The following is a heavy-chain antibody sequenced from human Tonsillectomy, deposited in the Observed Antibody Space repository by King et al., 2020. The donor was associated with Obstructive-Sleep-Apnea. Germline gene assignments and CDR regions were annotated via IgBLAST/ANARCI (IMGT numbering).Heavy chain of an antibody. J-gene: IGHJ4*02. Sequence: QLVESGPEVKKPGTSVKVSCKASGFTFTSSAMQWVRQARGQRLEWIGWIVVGSGTTNYAQKFQERVTITRDMSTSTAYMELSSLRSEDTAVYYCAADPLNSGGYSSDYWGQGTLVTVSS. CDR2: IVVGSGTT. D-gene: IGHD1-26*01. V-gene: IGHV1-58*02. CDR3: AADPLNSGGYSSDY. CDR1: GFTFTSSA.